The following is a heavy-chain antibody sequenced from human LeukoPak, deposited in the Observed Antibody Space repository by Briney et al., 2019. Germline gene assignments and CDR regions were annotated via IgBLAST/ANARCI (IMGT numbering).Heavy chain of an antibody. J-gene: IGHJ4*02. D-gene: IGHD2-21*02. CDR2: IHYSGST. CDR3: ARGEGQSVSAFDY. V-gene: IGHV4-59*01. CDR1: GGSISSYY. Sequence: SETLSLTCTVSGGSISSYYWNWIRQPPGKGLEWVGYIHYSGSTKYYPYLERRVTISLDTAKTQFSLRLSSLTAADTAVYYWARGEGQSVSAFDYWGQGMLVTVSS.